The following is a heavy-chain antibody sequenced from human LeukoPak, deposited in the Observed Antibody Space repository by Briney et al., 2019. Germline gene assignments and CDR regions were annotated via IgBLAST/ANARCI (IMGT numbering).Heavy chain of an antibody. CDR2: INRVGTPM. V-gene: IGHV3-74*01. CDR1: EFNLSVDW. CDR3: ASSTTRGSTSSYAYHMDV. Sequence: GGSQRLSCTTSEFNLSVDWLGSARQRPRKGLVWVSRINRVGTPMTYAHSVQGRLSSSRDQAKHTLDLRMDTLRGEDTAVYYCASSTTRGSTSSYAYHMDVWGRGTTVTVSS. J-gene: IGHJ6*03. D-gene: IGHD2-15*01.